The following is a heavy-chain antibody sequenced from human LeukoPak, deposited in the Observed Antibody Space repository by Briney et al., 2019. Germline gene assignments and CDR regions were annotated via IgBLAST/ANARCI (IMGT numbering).Heavy chain of an antibody. V-gene: IGHV3-30*18. D-gene: IGHD1-26*01. J-gene: IGHJ4*02. CDR2: ISYDGSNK. CDR1: GFTFSSCV. CDR3: AKQSTVADY. Sequence: GGSLRLSCAASGFTFSSCVMHWVRQAPGKGLEWVAVISYDGSNKYYADSVKGRFTISRDNSKNTLYLEMNRLRDEDTAVYYCAKQSTVADYWGQGTLVTVSS.